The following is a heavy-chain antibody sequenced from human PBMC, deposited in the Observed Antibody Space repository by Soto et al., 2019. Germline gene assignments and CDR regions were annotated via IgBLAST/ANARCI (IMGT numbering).Heavy chain of an antibody. CDR1: GVTFISYT. Sequence: PGGSLRLSCAASGVTFISYTMNWVRQAPGKGLEWVSGINSGGRTYYADSVKGRFTISRDDSKNTLYLQIISLRAEDTAVYYCAKDLRPDGVWDFDYWGQGTLVTVSS. J-gene: IGHJ4*02. CDR3: AKDLRPDGVWDFDY. CDR2: INSGGRT. V-gene: IGHV3-23*01. D-gene: IGHD4-17*01.